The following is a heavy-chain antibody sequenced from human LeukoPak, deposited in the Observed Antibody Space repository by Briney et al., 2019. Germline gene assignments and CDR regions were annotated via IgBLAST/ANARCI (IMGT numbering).Heavy chain of an antibody. CDR1: VGSISSYY. V-gene: IGHV4-59*10. CDR2: IYTRGST. D-gene: IGHD3-22*01. CDR3: ATGGSSGNDAFDI. J-gene: IGHJ3*02. Sequence: PSESLCLTRALSVGSISSYYWSSIRQPSGKGLEWIERIYTRGSTNYNPSLKSRVTMSVDTSKNQFSLKLSSVTAADTAVYYCATGGSSGNDAFDIWGQGTMVTVSS.